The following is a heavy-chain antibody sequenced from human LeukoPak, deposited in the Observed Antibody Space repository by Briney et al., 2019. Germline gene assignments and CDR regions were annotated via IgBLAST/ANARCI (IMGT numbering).Heavy chain of an antibody. CDR2: INPNSGGT. Sequence: GASVKVSCKASGYTFTGYYMHWVRQAPGQGLEWMGWINPNSGGTNYAQKFQGRVTMTRDTSISTAYMELSRLRSNDTAVYYCARDAARGGEQLTYYFDYWGQGTLVTVSS. CDR1: GYTFTGYY. D-gene: IGHD6-6*01. V-gene: IGHV1-2*02. CDR3: ARDAARGGEQLTYYFDY. J-gene: IGHJ4*02.